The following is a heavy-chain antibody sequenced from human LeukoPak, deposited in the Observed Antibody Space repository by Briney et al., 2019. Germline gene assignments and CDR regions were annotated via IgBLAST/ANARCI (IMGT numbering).Heavy chain of an antibody. D-gene: IGHD1-1*01. V-gene: IGHV4-34*01. Sequence: SETLSLTCAVYGGSFSGYYWSWIRQPPGKGLEWIGEINHSGSTNYNPSLKSRVTISVDTSKNQFSLKLSSVTAADTAVYYCARVQDIGDYYYYYYMDVWGKGTTVTVSS. J-gene: IGHJ6*03. CDR2: INHSGST. CDR3: ARVQDIGDYYYYYYMDV. CDR1: GGSFSGYY.